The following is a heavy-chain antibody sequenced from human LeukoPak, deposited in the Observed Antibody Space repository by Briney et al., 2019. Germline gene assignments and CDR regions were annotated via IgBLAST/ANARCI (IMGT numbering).Heavy chain of an antibody. CDR2: IIPIFGTA. J-gene: IGHJ3*02. V-gene: IGHV1-69*13. D-gene: IGHD3-22*01. Sequence: ASVKVSCKASGGTFTSYAISWVRQAPGQGLEWMGGIIPIFGTANYAQKFQGRVTITADESTSTAYMELSSLRSEDTAVYYCARFGGGRYYYDRSGPPDAFDIWGQGRMVTVSS. CDR1: GGTFTSYA. CDR3: ARFGGGRYYYDRSGPPDAFDI.